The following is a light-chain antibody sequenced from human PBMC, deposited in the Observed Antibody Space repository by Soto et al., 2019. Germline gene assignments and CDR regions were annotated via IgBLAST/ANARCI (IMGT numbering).Light chain of an antibody. CDR3: QQYNSYST. CDR1: QSISSW. V-gene: IGKV1-5*03. Sequence: DIQMTQSASTLSASLGDRVAITCRASQSISSWLAWYQHQPGKAPKLLIYKASSLESGVPSRFSGSASGTESTLTISSLQPDDFATYYCQQYNSYSTFGQGTKVDIK. CDR2: KAS. J-gene: IGKJ1*01.